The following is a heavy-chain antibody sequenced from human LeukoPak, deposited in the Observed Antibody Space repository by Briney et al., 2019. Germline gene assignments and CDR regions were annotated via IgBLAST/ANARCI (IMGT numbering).Heavy chain of an antibody. V-gene: IGHV4-39*01. J-gene: IGHJ5*02. CDR3: ARHGALCTGGSCTRFDP. CDR1: GGSISSSNYY. Sequence: SETLSLTCTVSGGSISSSNYYWGWIRQPPGKGLEWIGTIYYSESTYYNPSLKSRVTISVDTSKNHFSLKVRSVTATDTAMYYCARHGALCTGGSCTRFDPWGQGTLVTVSS. CDR2: IYYSEST. D-gene: IGHD2-15*01.